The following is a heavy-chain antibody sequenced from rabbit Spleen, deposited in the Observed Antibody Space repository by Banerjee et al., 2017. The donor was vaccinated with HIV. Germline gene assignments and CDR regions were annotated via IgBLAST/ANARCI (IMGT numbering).Heavy chain of an antibody. V-gene: IGHV1S45*01. CDR3: ARAPYSGNSGSYFAL. J-gene: IGHJ4*01. CDR1: GLDFSSSYW. Sequence: QEQLEESGGDLVKPGASLTLTCKASGLDFSSSYWICWVRQAPGKGLEWIACIVTGSSGSTYYASWAKGRFTISKTSSTTVTLQMTRLTAADTATYFCARAPYSGNSGSYFALWGQGTLVTVS. D-gene: IGHD1-1*01. CDR2: IVTGSSGST.